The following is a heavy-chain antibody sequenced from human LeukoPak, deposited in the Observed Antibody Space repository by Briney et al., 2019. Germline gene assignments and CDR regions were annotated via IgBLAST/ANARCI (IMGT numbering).Heavy chain of an antibody. CDR3: ARTKGYCTNGVCYDY. D-gene: IGHD2-8*01. CDR2: INPNSGGT. V-gene: IGHV1-2*06. CDR1: GYTFTGYY. J-gene: IGHJ4*02. Sequence: ASVKVSCKASGYTFTGYYMHWVRQAPGQGLEWMGRINPNSGGTNYAQKFQGRVTMTRDTSISTAYMELRSLRSDDTAVYYCARTKGYCTNGVCYDYWGQGTLVTVSS.